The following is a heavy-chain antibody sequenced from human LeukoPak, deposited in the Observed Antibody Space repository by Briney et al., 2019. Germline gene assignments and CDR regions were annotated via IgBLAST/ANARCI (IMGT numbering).Heavy chain of an antibody. CDR2: IFYSGGT. CDR3: FIQLWFLAGSYDY. Sequence: PSETLSLTCTVSGGSLNTPNYYWGWIRQTPGKGLEWIGNIFYSGGTYYSPSLTSRVTISLDTSRNQFSLRLNSVTAADTAVYYCFIQLWFLAGSYDYWGQGTLVTVSS. CDR1: GGSLNTPNYY. J-gene: IGHJ4*02. V-gene: IGHV4-39*07. D-gene: IGHD5-18*01.